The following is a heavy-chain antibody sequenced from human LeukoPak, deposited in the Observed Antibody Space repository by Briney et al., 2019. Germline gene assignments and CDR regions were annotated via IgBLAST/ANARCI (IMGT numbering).Heavy chain of an antibody. Sequence: GGSLRLSCAASGFTFSSHGMHWVRQAPGKGLEWVAVISDDGSNKYYADSVKGRFTISRDNSKNTLYLQMNSLRAEDTAVYYCARDIVVVPAAINSISYYYYGMDVWGQGTTVTVSS. V-gene: IGHV3-30*03. CDR1: GFTFSSHG. J-gene: IGHJ6*02. CDR2: ISDDGSNK. D-gene: IGHD2-2*01. CDR3: ARDIVVVPAAINSISYYYYGMDV.